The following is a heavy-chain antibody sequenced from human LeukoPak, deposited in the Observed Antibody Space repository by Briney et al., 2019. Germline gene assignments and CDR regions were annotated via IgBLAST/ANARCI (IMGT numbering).Heavy chain of an antibody. CDR3: ARDWRITMIVVNAFDI. D-gene: IGHD3-22*01. Sequence: HPGGSLRLSCAASGFTFSSYGMTWVRQAPGKGLEWVSYISSSGSTIYYADSVKGRFTISRDNAKNSLYLQMNSLRAEDTAVYYCARDWRITMIVVNAFDIWGQGTMVTVPS. V-gene: IGHV3-48*04. CDR1: GFTFSSYG. CDR2: ISSSGSTI. J-gene: IGHJ3*02.